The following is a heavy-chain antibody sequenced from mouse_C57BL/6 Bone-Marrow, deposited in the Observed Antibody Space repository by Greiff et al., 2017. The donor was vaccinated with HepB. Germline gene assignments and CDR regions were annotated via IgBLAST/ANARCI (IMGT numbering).Heavy chain of an antibody. Sequence: VQRVESGPGLVKPSQSLSLTCSVTGYSITSGYYWNWIRQFPGNKLEWMGYISYDGSNNYNPSLKNRISITRDTSKNQFFLKLNSVTTEDTATYYCARGTLCFYYAMDYWGQGTSVTVSS. D-gene: IGHD1-1*02. CDR1: GYSITSGYY. CDR2: ISYDGSN. V-gene: IGHV3-6*01. J-gene: IGHJ4*01. CDR3: ARGTLCFYYAMDY.